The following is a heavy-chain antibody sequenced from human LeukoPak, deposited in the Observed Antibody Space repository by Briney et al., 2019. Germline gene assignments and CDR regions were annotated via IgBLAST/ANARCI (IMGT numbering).Heavy chain of an antibody. V-gene: IGHV3-11*01. Sequence: GGSLRLSCAASGFTFSDYYMSWIRQAPGKGLEWISYISSSGSTIFQADSMKGRFTVSRDNAKNSLYLQMNNLRVEDTAVYYCARVSSQQLKWGQGTLVTVSS. CDR3: ARVSSQQLK. J-gene: IGHJ4*02. D-gene: IGHD6-13*01. CDR1: GFTFSDYY. CDR2: ISSSGSTI.